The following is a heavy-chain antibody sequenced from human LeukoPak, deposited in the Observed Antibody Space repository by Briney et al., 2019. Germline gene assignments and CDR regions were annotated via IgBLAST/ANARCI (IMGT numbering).Heavy chain of an antibody. Sequence: PSQTPSLTCTVSGGSITSGDYFWTWIRQPPGKGLEWIGYIYYSGSTYYNPSLKSRVTISVDTSKNQFSLKLSSVTAADTAVYYCAREYVGYYFDYWGQGTLVTVSS. CDR3: AREYVGYYFDY. V-gene: IGHV4-30-4*08. CDR2: IYYSGST. J-gene: IGHJ4*02. D-gene: IGHD3-22*01. CDR1: GGSITSGDYF.